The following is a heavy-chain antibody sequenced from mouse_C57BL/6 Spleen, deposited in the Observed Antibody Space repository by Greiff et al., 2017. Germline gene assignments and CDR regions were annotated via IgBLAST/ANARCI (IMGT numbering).Heavy chain of an antibody. CDR2: ISYDGSN. J-gene: IGHJ1*03. Sequence: EVQLQESGPGLVKPSQSLSITCSVTGYSITSGYYWNWIRQFPGNKLEWMGYISYDGSNNYNPSLNNLISITRDTSKKQFFLKLNSVTTEDTATYYCAREGGVPYWYFDVWGTGTTVTVSS. CDR3: AREGGVPYWYFDV. CDR1: GYSITSGYY. V-gene: IGHV3-6*01.